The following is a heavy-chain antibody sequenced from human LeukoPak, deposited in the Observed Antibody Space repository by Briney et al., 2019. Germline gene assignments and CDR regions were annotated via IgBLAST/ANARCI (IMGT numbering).Heavy chain of an antibody. Sequence: SETLSLTCTVSGGSISSYYWSWIRQPPGKGLEWIGYIYYSGSTNYNPSLKSRVTISVDTSKNQFSLKLSSVTAADTAVYYCARDTAAGGVLRAAQDAFDIWGQGTMVTVSS. CDR1: GGSISSYY. V-gene: IGHV4-59*01. CDR2: IYYSGST. CDR3: ARDTAAGGVLRAAQDAFDI. D-gene: IGHD6-13*01. J-gene: IGHJ3*02.